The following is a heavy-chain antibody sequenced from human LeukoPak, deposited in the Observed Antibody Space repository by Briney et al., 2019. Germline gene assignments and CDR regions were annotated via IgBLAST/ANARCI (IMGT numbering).Heavy chain of an antibody. V-gene: IGHV4-59*08. CDR1: GGSISSYY. Sequence: PSETLSLTCTVSGGSISSYYWSWIRQPPGKGLEWIGYTYYSGSTNYNPSLKSRVTISVDTSKNQFSLKLSSVTAADTAVYYCARPSKWSGWYYFDYWGQGTLVTVSS. J-gene: IGHJ4*02. CDR2: TYYSGST. D-gene: IGHD6-19*01. CDR3: ARPSKWSGWYYFDY.